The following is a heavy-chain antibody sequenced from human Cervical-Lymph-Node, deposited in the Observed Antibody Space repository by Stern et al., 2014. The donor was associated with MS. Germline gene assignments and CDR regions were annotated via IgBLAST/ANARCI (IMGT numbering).Heavy chain of an antibody. Sequence: VQLVESGPGLVKPSGTLSLTCAVSGGSISSSNWWSWVRQPPGKGLEWIGEIYHSGSTNYNPSLKSRVTISVHKSKNQFSLKLSSVTAADTAVYYCARVDDILTGYYPTFDYWGQGTLVTVSS. CDR2: IYHSGST. CDR3: ARVDDILTGYYPTFDY. CDR1: GGSISSSNW. D-gene: IGHD3-9*01. V-gene: IGHV4-4*02. J-gene: IGHJ4*02.